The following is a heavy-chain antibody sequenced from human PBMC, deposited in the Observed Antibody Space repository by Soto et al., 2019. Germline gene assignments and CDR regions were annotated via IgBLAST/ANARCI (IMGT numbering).Heavy chain of an antibody. Sequence: GGSLRLSCAASGFSFSSAWINWVRQAPGKGLEWVGRIKSKNDGGTTDFAEPVKGRFAISRDDSKDMVYLQMNSLKTEDTAVYYCTRRYGSTLYYYYYMDVWGKGTTVTVSS. J-gene: IGHJ6*03. D-gene: IGHD3-10*01. V-gene: IGHV3-15*07. CDR2: IKSKNDGGTT. CDR3: TRRYGSTLYYYYYMDV. CDR1: GFSFSSAW.